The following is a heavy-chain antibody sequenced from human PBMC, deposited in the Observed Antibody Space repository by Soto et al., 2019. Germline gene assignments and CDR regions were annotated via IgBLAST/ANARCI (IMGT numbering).Heavy chain of an antibody. CDR1: GFTFSDYS. CDR2: ISGSSSHM. D-gene: IGHD2-15*01. J-gene: IGHJ4*02. CDR3: VREAGGAGGSTLPH. Sequence: EVQLVESGGDLVQPGGSLRLSCAASGFTFSDYSMNWVRQAPGKGLEWVSYISGSSSHMYYADSVRGRFTISRDNAKHSLFLQMNSVRAEDTAVYYCVREAGGAGGSTLPHWGQGTLVTVSS. V-gene: IGHV3-48*01.